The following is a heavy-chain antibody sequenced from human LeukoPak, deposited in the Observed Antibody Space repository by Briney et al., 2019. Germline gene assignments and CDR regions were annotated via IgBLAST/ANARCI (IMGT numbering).Heavy chain of an antibody. V-gene: IGHV4-4*02. J-gene: IGHJ4*02. Sequence: PSENLSLTCAVSGGSISSSNWWSLVRQPPGKGLEWIGEIYHSGSTNYNPSLKSRVTISVDKSKNQFSLKLSSVTAADTAVYYCARDITMVRGVTAAYFDYWGQGTLVTVSS. CDR2: IYHSGST. CDR3: ARDITMVRGVTAAYFDY. D-gene: IGHD3-10*01. CDR1: GGSISSSNW.